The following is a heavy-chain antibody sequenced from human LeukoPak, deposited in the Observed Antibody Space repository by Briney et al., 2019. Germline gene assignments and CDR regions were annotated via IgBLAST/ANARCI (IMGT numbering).Heavy chain of an antibody. J-gene: IGHJ5*02. CDR2: IYYSGST. Sequence: SETLSLTCTVSGGSISSSSYYWGWIRQPPGKGLERIGSIYYSGSTYYNPSLKSRVTISVDTSKNQFSLKLSSVTAADTAVYYCARVWFRELSSNWFDPWGQGTLVTVSS. CDR1: GGSISSSSYY. CDR3: ARVWFRELSSNWFDP. V-gene: IGHV4-39*01. D-gene: IGHD3-10*01.